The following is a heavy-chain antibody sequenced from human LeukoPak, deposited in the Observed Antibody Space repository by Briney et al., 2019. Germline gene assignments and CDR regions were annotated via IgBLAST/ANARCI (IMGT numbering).Heavy chain of an antibody. Sequence: ASVKVSCKASLNTFTGYYMHWVRQAPGQGLEWMGWINLNTGGTNYAQNFQGRVTMTRDTSITTGYMDLSRLTSDDTAVYFCVIWGHDYIGSDIWGQGTLVILSS. CDR1: LNTFTGYY. V-gene: IGHV1-2*02. CDR2: INLNTGGT. D-gene: IGHD4-11*01. CDR3: VIWGHDYIGSDI. J-gene: IGHJ3*02.